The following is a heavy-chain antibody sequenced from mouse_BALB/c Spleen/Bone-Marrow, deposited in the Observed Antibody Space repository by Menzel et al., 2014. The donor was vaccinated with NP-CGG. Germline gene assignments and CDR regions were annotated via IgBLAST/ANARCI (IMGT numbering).Heavy chain of an antibody. J-gene: IGHJ1*01. CDR2: SNPSNGGS. CDR1: GYTFSNYY. V-gene: IGHV1S81*02. D-gene: IGHD1-1*01. CDR3: TGSNYGYWYFDV. Sequence: QVQLQQSGAELVKPGASVKLSCKASGYTFSNYYMYWVKQRPGQGLEWIGESNPSNGGSNFNEKFKSKATLTVDKSSSTAYMQLSSLTSEDSAVYYCTGSNYGYWYFDVWGAGTTVTVSS.